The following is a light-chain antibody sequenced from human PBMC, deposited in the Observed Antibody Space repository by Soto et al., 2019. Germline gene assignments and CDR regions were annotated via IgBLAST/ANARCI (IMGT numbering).Light chain of an antibody. CDR3: QQYNNWPWT. CDR2: DAS. CDR1: QSVSSY. Sequence: EIVLTQSPATLSLSPGERATLSCRASQSVSSYLAWYQQKPGQAPRLLIYDASTRATGIPTRFSGSGSGTDFTLTISSLQSEDFAVYYCQQYNNWPWTFGQGTKV. J-gene: IGKJ1*01. V-gene: IGKV3-15*01.